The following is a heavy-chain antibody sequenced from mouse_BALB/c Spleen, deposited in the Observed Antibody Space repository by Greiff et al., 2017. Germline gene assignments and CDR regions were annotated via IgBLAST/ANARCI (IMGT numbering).Heavy chain of an antibody. CDR3: ARGRWLPGYWYFDV. CDR2: ISYSGST. Sequence: EVQLQESGPRLVKPSQTLSLTCSVTGDSITSGYWNWIRKFPGNKLEYMGYISYSGSTYYNPSLKSRISITRDTSKNQYYLQLNSVTTEDTATYYCARGRWLPGYWYFDVWGAGTTVTVSS. CDR1: GDSITSGY. V-gene: IGHV3-8*02. J-gene: IGHJ1*01. D-gene: IGHD2-3*01.